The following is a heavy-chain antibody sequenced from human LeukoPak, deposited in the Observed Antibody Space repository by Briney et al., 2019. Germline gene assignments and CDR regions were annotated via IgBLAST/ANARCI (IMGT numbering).Heavy chain of an antibody. CDR3: ARARGCSSTSCPGRYFDY. Sequence: ASVKVSCKASGGTFSSYAISWVRQAPGQGLEWMGGIIPIFGTANYAQKFQGRVTITADESTSTAYMELSSLRSEDTAVYYCARARGCSSTSCPGRYFDYWGQGTLVTVSS. CDR2: IIPIFGTA. J-gene: IGHJ4*02. CDR1: GGTFSSYA. V-gene: IGHV1-69*01. D-gene: IGHD2-2*01.